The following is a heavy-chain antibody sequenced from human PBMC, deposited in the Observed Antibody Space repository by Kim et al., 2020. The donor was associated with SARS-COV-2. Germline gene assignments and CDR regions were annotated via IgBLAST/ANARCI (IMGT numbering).Heavy chain of an antibody. CDR1: GGTFSSYA. CDR3: ARDHYDILTGYYSLTYYYGMDV. V-gene: IGHV1-69*13. D-gene: IGHD3-9*01. J-gene: IGHJ6*02. Sequence: PSVKVSCKASGGTFSSYAISWVRQAPGQGLEWMGGIIPIFGTANYAQKFQGRVTITADESTSTAYMELSSLRSEDTAVYYCARDHYDILTGYYSLTYYYGMDVWGQGTTVTVSS. CDR2: IIPIFGTA.